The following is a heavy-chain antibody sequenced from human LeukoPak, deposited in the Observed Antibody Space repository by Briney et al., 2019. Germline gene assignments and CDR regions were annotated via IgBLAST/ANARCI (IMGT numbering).Heavy chain of an antibody. CDR3: ARDQRYQYYYVLNWFDP. J-gene: IGHJ5*02. V-gene: IGHV1-2*02. D-gene: IGHD3-10*02. Sequence: ASVKVSCKPSGYPFTDYFIHWVRQAPGQGLEWMGWINPNTGGSNYAQSFQGRVTMTRDTSISTAYMELSSLRSDDTAVYYCARDQRYQYYYVLNWFDPWGQGTLVTVSS. CDR1: GYPFTDYF. CDR2: INPNTGGS.